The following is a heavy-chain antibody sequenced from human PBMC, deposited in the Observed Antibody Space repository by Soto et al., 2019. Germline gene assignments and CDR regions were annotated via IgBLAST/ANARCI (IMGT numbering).Heavy chain of an antibody. J-gene: IGHJ4*02. CDR1: GFSISSYN. CDR2: ISSSRSYE. V-gene: IGHV3-21*01. Sequence: VQLVESGGGLVKPGGSLRLSCTASGFSISSYNMNWVRQAPGKGLEWVSAISSSRSYEYYADSVKGRFTISRDDAKKSLYLQMSSLRAEDTAMYYCAREYSSGFDYWGQGILVTVSS. CDR3: AREYSSGFDY. D-gene: IGHD6-19*01.